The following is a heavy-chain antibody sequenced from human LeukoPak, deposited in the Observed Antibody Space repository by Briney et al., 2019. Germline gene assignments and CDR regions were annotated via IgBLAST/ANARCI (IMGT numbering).Heavy chain of an antibody. D-gene: IGHD4-17*01. J-gene: IGHJ4*02. CDR2: IKSKTDGGTT. V-gene: IGHV3-15*01. CDR1: GFTFSNAW. Sequence: PGGSLRLSCAASGFTFSNAWMSWVRQAPGRGLEWVGCIKSKTDGGTTDYAAPVKGRFTISRDDSKNTLYLQMNSLKTEDTAVYYCTTPLYGDYYFDYWGQGTLVTVSS. CDR3: TTPLYGDYYFDY.